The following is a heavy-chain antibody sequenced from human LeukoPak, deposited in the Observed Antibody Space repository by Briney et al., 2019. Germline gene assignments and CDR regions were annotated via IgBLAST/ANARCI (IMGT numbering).Heavy chain of an antibody. CDR1: GFTFSTYG. D-gene: IGHD2-21*01. CDR3: AKGFNRGLPDY. V-gene: IGHV3-30*18. J-gene: IGHJ4*02. CDR2: ISYDGSNE. Sequence: PGGSLRLSCAASGFTFSTYGMHWVRQAPGKGLEWVAVISYDGSNEYYADSVKGRFTISRDNSKNTPYLQMSSLRAEDTAVYYCAKGFNRGLPDYWGQGTLVTVPS.